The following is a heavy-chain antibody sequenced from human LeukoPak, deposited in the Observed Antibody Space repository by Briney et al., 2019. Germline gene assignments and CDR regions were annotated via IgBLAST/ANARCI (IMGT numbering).Heavy chain of an antibody. CDR1: GGSISSSIYY. D-gene: IGHD2-2*01. J-gene: IGHJ4*02. V-gene: IGHV4-39*07. CDR2: VFYNGAT. Sequence: SETLSPTCIVSGGSISSSIYYWAWVRQPPGKGLEWIGTVFYNGATQYSPSLRSRVTISIDTSTNQFSLKLTSVTAADTALYYCARDLCSSTSCSYFDYWGQGTLVTVSS. CDR3: ARDLCSSTSCSYFDY.